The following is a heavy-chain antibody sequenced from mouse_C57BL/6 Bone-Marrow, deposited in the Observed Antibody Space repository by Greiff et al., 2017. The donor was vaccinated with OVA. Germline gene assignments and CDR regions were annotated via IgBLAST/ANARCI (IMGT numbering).Heavy chain of an antibody. J-gene: IGHJ2*01. CDR1: GFNIKDYY. CDR3: ARKLVYFDY. Sequence: VQLQQSGAELVKPGASVKLSCTASGFNIKDYYMHWVKQRTEQGLEWIGRIDPEDGVTKYAPKFQGKATITADTSSNTAYLQLSSLTSEDTAVYYCARKLVYFDYWGQGTTLTVSS. D-gene: IGHD4-1*01. V-gene: IGHV14-2*01. CDR2: IDPEDGVT.